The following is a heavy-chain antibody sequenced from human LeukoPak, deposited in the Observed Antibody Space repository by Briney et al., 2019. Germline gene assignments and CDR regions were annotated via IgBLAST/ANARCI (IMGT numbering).Heavy chain of an antibody. Sequence: GGSLRLSCAASGFSFDDYAMHWVRHAPGKGLEWVSAISWNGGSIGYADSVKGRFSISRDNAKNSLYLQMNNLRTEDTALYYCAKDRGYSNWEFDYWGQGTLVTVSS. CDR2: ISWNGGSI. J-gene: IGHJ4*02. CDR1: GFSFDDYA. D-gene: IGHD5-18*01. CDR3: AKDRGYSNWEFDY. V-gene: IGHV3-9*01.